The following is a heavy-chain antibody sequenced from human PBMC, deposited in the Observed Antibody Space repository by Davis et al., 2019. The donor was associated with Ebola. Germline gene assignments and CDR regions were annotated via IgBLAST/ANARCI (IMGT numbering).Heavy chain of an antibody. V-gene: IGHV3-66*01. CDR1: GFTFSSYS. Sequence: PGGSLRLSCAASGFTFSSYSMSWVRQAPGKGLEWVSVIYDHSTAYADSVRGRFTISRDNAKNSLYLQMNTLRVEDTAIYYCVPGTWIRGQGTLVTVSS. CDR2: IYDHST. CDR3: VPGTWI. J-gene: IGHJ4*02. D-gene: IGHD5-18*01.